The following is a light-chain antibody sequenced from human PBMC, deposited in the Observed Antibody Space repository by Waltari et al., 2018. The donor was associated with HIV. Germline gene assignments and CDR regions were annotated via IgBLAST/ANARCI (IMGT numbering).Light chain of an antibody. Sequence: SYVLTQPPSVSVAPGQTARIACGGTKIGSESVPWHQQKPGQAPVLVVYDDTDRPSGIPERFSGSNSGNTATLTISRVEAGDEADYYCQVWDINTDHVLFGGGTKLTVL. CDR1: KIGSES. V-gene: IGLV3-21*02. CDR2: DDT. J-gene: IGLJ2*01. CDR3: QVWDINTDHVL.